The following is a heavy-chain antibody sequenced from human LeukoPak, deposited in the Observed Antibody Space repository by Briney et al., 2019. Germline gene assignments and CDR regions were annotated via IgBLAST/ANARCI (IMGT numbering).Heavy chain of an antibody. J-gene: IGHJ4*02. CDR2: IYYSGTT. V-gene: IGHV4-59*08. D-gene: IGHD6-13*01. CDR1: GGSISTYY. Sequence: SETLSLTCTVSGGSISTYYWNWIRQPPGKGLEWIGYIYYSGTTNYNPSLKSRVSMSVDTSKNQFSLKLSSVTAADTAVYYCARQGSSTSWYSIDYWGQGTLVTVSS. CDR3: ARQGSSTSWYSIDY.